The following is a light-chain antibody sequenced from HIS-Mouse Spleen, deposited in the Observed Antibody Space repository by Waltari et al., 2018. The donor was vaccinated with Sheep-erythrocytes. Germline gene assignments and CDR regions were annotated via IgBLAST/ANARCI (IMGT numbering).Light chain of an antibody. Sequence: DIQMTQSPSSLSASVGDRVTITCRASQSISSYLNWYQQKPGKAPKLLLYAASSLQSGVPSRFSGSGSGTEFTLTISSLQPEDFATYYCQQSYSTPPTFGQGTKLEIK. CDR1: QSISSY. V-gene: IGKV1-39*01. CDR2: AAS. J-gene: IGKJ2*01. CDR3: QQSYSTPPT.